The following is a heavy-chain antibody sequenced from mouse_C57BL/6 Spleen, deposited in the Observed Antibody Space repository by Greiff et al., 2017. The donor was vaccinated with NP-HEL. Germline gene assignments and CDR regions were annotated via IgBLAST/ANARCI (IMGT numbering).Heavy chain of an antibody. Sequence: QVQLQQPGAELVKPGASVKMSCKASGYTFTSYWITWVKQRPGQGLEWIGDLYPGSGSTNYNEKFKSKATLTVDTSSSTAYMQLSSLTSEDSAVYYCARWGSSYGYFDVWGTGTTVTVSS. D-gene: IGHD1-1*01. CDR1: GYTFTSYW. CDR3: ARWGSSYGYFDV. V-gene: IGHV1-55*01. J-gene: IGHJ1*03. CDR2: LYPGSGST.